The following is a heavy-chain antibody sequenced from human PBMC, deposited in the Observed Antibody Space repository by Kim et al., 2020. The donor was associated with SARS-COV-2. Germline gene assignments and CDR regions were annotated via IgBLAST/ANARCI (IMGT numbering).Heavy chain of an antibody. D-gene: IGHD1-26*01. Sequence: VEGRFTISRDNSKNTLYLQMNSLRAEDTAVYYCAREKRQFRSIVGAPFDYWGQGTLVTVSS. J-gene: IGHJ4*02. V-gene: IGHV3-30*01. CDR3: AREKRQFRSIVGAPFDY.